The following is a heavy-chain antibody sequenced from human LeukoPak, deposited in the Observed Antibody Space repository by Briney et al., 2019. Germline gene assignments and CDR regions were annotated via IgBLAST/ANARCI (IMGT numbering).Heavy chain of an antibody. CDR3: ARSGLKKSGTSPPGHYYYYMDV. CDR1: GGSFSGYY. V-gene: IGHV4-34*01. D-gene: IGHD1-1*01. Sequence: PSETLSLTCAVYGGSFSGYYWSWIRQPPGKGLEWIGEINHSGSTNYNPSLKSRVTISVDTSKNQFSLKLSSVTAADTAVYYCARSGLKKSGTSPPGHYYYYMDVWGKGTTVTVSS. J-gene: IGHJ6*03. CDR2: INHSGST.